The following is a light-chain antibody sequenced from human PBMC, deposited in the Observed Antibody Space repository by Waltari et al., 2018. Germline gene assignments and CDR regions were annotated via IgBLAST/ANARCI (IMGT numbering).Light chain of an antibody. V-gene: IGKV1-39*01. CDR3: QQSYKAPYT. J-gene: IGKJ2*01. CDR1: QCISNY. Sequence: DIQMTQSPSSLPASVGDRVTNTCRASQCISNYLNWYQHKPRKAPILLVYVGSILQSGVPSRFSGSGSGTDFTLTISSLQLEDFATYYCQQSYKAPYTFGQGTNVEIK. CDR2: VGS.